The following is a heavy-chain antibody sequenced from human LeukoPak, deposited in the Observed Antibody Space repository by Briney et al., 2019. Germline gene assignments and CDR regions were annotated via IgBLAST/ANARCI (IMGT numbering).Heavy chain of an antibody. V-gene: IGHV3-48*03. CDR1: GFTFSSYE. Sequence: PGGSLRLSCAASGFTFSSYEMNWVRQAPGKGLEWVSYISSSGSTMYYADSVKGRFTISRDNAKNSLYLQMNSLRAEDTAVYYCARYDYSNYDDWFDPWGQGTLVTVSS. D-gene: IGHD4-11*01. CDR3: ARYDYSNYDDWFDP. J-gene: IGHJ5*02. CDR2: ISSSGSTM.